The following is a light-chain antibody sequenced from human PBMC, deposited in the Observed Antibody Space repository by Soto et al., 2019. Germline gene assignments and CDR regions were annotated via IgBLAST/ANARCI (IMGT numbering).Light chain of an antibody. J-gene: IGLJ2*01. CDR2: DVS. CDR3: ISNTSNSTGV. CDR1: SSDVGGYNY. V-gene: IGLV2-14*01. Sequence: QSVLTQPASVSGSPGQSITISCTGTSSDVGGYNYVSWYQQHPGKAPKLMIYDVSNRPSGVSNRFSGSKSGNTASLTISGLQAGDEADYYCISNTSNSTGVFGGGTKLTVL.